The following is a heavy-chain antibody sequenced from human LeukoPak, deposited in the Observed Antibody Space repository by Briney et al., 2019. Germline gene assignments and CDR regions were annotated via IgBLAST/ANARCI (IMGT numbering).Heavy chain of an antibody. J-gene: IGHJ4*02. CDR2: LSGSGDGT. CDR3: AKVFYNSGSYDY. D-gene: IGHD3-10*01. CDR1: GFTLSRYA. V-gene: IGHV3-23*01. Sequence: AGGCLRLSRAGSGFTLSRYALSWVRQPPGEGLEWVSNLSGSGDGTHYADSVRGRFTISRDNSKNTLFLEMNSLRAEDTAVYYCAKVFYNSGSYDYWGQGALVTVSS.